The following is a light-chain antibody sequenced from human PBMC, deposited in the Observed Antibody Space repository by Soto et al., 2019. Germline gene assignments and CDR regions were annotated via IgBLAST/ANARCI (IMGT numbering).Light chain of an antibody. V-gene: IGKV1-17*02. Sequence: DIQMTQSPSSLSASVGDRVTITCRASQGIKSDLGWYQQKPGKAPKRLIYTASSLQSGVPSRLSGRGSGTEFTLTISNLQHEDVAIYYCVKHNRFPFTFGPGTRVDI. J-gene: IGKJ3*01. CDR2: TAS. CDR1: QGIKSD. CDR3: VKHNRFPFT.